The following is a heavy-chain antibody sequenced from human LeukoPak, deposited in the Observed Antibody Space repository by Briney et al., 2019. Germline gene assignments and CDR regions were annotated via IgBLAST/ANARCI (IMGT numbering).Heavy chain of an antibody. CDR1: GGTFSSYA. CDR2: IIPIFGTA. Sequence: EASVKVSCTASGGTFSSYAISWVRQAPGQGLGWMGGIIPIFGTANYAQKFQGRVTITADESTSTAYMELSSLRSEDTAVYYCARTDTAMVNDAFDIWGQGTMVTVSS. J-gene: IGHJ3*02. V-gene: IGHV1-69*13. CDR3: ARTDTAMVNDAFDI. D-gene: IGHD5-18*01.